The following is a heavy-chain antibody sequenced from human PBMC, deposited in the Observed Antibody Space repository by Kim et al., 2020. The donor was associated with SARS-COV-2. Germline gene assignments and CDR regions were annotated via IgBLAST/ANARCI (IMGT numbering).Heavy chain of an antibody. V-gene: IGHV4-39*01. Sequence: SETLSLTCTVSGGSISSSSYYWGWIRQPPGKGLEWIGSIYYSGSTYYNPSLKSRVTISVDTSKNQFSPKLSSVTAADTAVYYCVRHGEYYYDSSGWGPYGYWGQGTLVTVSS. CDR3: VRHGEYYYDSSGWGPYGY. CDR1: GGSISSSSYY. J-gene: IGHJ4*02. D-gene: IGHD3-22*01. CDR2: IYYSGST.